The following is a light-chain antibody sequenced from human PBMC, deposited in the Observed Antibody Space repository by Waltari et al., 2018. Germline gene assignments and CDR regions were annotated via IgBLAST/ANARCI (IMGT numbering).Light chain of an antibody. J-gene: IGLJ3*02. CDR3: SSWDARLSGVV. V-gene: IGLV1-44*01. CDR1: HFNMGSNT. CDR2: IDY. Sequence: SVLTQPPSTSGTPGQTVTIYCSGSHFNMGSNTVKWYQQLPGTAPKLLIYIDYQPPYGVPDRFSASKFGTSDPLAISGSQSEDEADSYCSSWDARLSGVVFGEGTKLTVL.